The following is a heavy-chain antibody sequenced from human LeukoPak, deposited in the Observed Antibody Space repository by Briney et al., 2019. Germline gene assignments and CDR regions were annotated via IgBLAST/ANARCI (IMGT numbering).Heavy chain of an antibody. CDR1: GRSISSGGYY. CDR3: ARDRGSHPPYYFDY. CDR2: IYYSGST. D-gene: IGHD3-10*01. V-gene: IGHV4-31*03. J-gene: IGHJ4*02. Sequence: PSQTLSLTCTVSGRSISSGGYYWSWIRQHPGKGLQWIGYIYYSGSTYYNPSLNSRVTISLDTSKNQVSLKLSSVTAADTAVYYCARDRGSHPPYYFDYWGQGTLVTVSS.